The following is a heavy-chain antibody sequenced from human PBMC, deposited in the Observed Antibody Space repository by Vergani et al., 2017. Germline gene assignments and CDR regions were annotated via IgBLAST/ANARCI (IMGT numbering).Heavy chain of an antibody. Sequence: QVLLQESGPGLVKPSETLSLTCSVSSDSISNYYWSWIRQPPGKGLEWIGYIYYTGSTNYKSSLNSRVTMSVDTSKNQISLKLSSVTAADTAVYYCARDPRNYYGSGYGMDVWGQGTTVTVSS. V-gene: IGHV4-59*01. CDR3: ARDPRNYYGSGYGMDV. CDR2: IYYTGST. J-gene: IGHJ6*02. CDR1: SDSISNYY. D-gene: IGHD3-10*01.